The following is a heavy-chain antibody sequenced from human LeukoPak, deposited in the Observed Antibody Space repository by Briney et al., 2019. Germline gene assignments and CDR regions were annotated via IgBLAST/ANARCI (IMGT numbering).Heavy chain of an antibody. CDR1: GGSISSSSYY. J-gene: IGHJ4*02. CDR2: IYYSGST. D-gene: IGHD3-9*01. V-gene: IGHV4-39*07. CDR3: ARALTRYFDWLPNTYSDY. Sequence: SETLSLTCTVSGGSISSSSYYWGWIRQPPGKGLEWIGSIYYSGSTYYNPSLKSRVTISVDTSKNQFSLKLSSVTAADTAVYYCARALTRYFDWLPNTYSDYWGQGTLVTVSS.